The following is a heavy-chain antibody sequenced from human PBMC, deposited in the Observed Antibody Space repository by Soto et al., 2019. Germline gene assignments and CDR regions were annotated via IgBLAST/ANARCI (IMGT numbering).Heavy chain of an antibody. CDR2: ISYDGSNK. J-gene: IGHJ4*02. D-gene: IGHD6-19*01. CDR3: AREVRSGWPGFDY. CDR1: GFTFSSYA. V-gene: IGHV3-30-3*01. Sequence: PGGSLRLSCVASGFTFSSYAMHWVRQAPGKGLEWVAVISYDGSNKYYADSVKGRFTISRDNSKNTLYLQMNSLRAEDTAVYYCAREVRSGWPGFDYWGQGNLVTVSS.